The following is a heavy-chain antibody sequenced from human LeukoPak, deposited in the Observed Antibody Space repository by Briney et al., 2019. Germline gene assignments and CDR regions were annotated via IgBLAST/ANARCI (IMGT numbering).Heavy chain of an antibody. Sequence: GGSLRLSCAASGFTFSNYIMSWVRQAPGKGLEWVSGISGSGDSTYYADSVKGRFTISRDNSKNTLYLQMNSLRVEDTAKYYCAKVRAPSGWFNSDYWGQGTLVTVSS. CDR3: AKVRAPSGWFNSDY. CDR1: GFTFSNYI. D-gene: IGHD6-19*01. V-gene: IGHV3-23*01. CDR2: ISGSGDST. J-gene: IGHJ4*02.